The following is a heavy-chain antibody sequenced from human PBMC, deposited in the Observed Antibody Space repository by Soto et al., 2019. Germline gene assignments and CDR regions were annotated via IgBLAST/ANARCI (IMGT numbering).Heavy chain of an antibody. CDR3: ARPPGYISDWYYFDL. CDR1: GYSFIDYY. Sequence: QVQLVQSGAEVKKPGASVKVSCEASGYSFIDYYTHWVRQAPGQGFEWMGRISPKSGGTNYAQKFAGRVTLTWDTSLNTAYMELSSLKSDDTAVYYCARPPGYISDWYYFDLWGQGTRVTVSS. D-gene: IGHD3-9*01. V-gene: IGHV1-2*02. J-gene: IGHJ4*02. CDR2: ISPKSGGT.